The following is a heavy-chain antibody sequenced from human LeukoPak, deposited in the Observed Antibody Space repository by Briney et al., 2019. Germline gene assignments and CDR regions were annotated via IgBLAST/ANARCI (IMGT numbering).Heavy chain of an antibody. D-gene: IGHD6-6*01. Sequence: SVKVSCKASGGTFSSYAISWVRQAPGQGLEWIGGIIPIFGTANYAQKFQGRVTITADESTSTAYMELSSLRSEDTAVYYCAREGSPGSSSSYFDYWGQGTLVTVSS. V-gene: IGHV1-69*13. CDR2: IIPIFGTA. CDR1: GGTFSSYA. CDR3: AREGSPGSSSSYFDY. J-gene: IGHJ4*02.